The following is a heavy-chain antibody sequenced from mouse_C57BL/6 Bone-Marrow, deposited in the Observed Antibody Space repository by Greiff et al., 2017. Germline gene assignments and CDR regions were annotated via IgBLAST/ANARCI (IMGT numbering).Heavy chain of an antibody. CDR1: GYTFTGYW. D-gene: IGHD6-1*01. V-gene: IGHV1-7*01. J-gene: IGHJ2*01. CDR2: INPSSGYT. Sequence: VQLQQSGAELAKPGASVTLSCKASGYTFTGYWMHWVKQRPGQGLEWIGYINPSSGYTKYNQKFKGKATLTADKSSSPAYMQLSSLTYEDAAVYYCARKEAGGYWGQGTTLTVSS. CDR3: ARKEAGGY.